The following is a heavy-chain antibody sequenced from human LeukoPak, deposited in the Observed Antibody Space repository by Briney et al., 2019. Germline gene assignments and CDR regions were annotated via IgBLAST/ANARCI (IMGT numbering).Heavy chain of an antibody. D-gene: IGHD2-2*01. CDR2: INPSGGST. CDR1: GYTFTSYY. V-gene: IGHV1-46*01. J-gene: IGHJ6*02. CDR3: ARDAPRYCSSTSCPPYYYYGMDV. Sequence: ASVKVSCKASGYTFTSYYMHWVRQAPGQGLEWMGIINPSGGSTSYAQKFQGRVTMTRGTSTSTVYMELSSLRSEDTAVYYCARDAPRYCSSTSCPPYYYYGMDVWGQGTTVTVSS.